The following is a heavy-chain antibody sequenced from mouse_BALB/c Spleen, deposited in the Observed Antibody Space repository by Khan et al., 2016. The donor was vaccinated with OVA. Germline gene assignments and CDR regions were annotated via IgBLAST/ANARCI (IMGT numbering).Heavy chain of an antibody. CDR3: SRALYGYDVYFDV. D-gene: IGHD2-2*01. V-gene: IGHV3-6*02. J-gene: IGHJ1*01. Sequence: EVQLQESGPGLVKPSQSLSLTCSVTGYSITSGDYWNWIRQFPGNKLEWMGYISYDGSNKYNPSLKNRISITRDTSKNQFFLKLNSVTNEDTATYDWSRALYGYDVYFDVWGAGTTVTVSS. CDR2: ISYDGSN. CDR1: GYSITSGDY.